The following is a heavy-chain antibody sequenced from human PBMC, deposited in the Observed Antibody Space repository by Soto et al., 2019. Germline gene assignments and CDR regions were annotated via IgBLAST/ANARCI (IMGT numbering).Heavy chain of an antibody. Sequence: ASVRVSCKASGGTFSSYTISWVRQAPGQGLEWMGRIIPILGIANYAQKFQGRVTITADKSTSTAYMELSSLRSEDTAVYYCAREYSGYGGDAFDIWGQGTMVTVSS. J-gene: IGHJ3*02. V-gene: IGHV1-69*04. CDR3: AREYSGYGGDAFDI. CDR1: GGTFSSYT. CDR2: IIPILGIA. D-gene: IGHD5-12*01.